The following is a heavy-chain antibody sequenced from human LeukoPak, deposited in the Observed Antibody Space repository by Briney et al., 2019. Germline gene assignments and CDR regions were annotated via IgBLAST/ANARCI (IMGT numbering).Heavy chain of an antibody. Sequence: PSETLSLTCTVSGGSISSSSYYWGWIRQPPGKGLEWIGSIYYSGGTYYNPSLKSRVTISVDTSKNQFSLKLSSVTAADTAVYYCARGGYYDFWSGYYSWGQGTLVTVSS. CDR1: GGSISSSSYY. CDR2: IYYSGGT. CDR3: ARGGYYDFWSGYYS. D-gene: IGHD3-3*01. J-gene: IGHJ5*02. V-gene: IGHV4-39*07.